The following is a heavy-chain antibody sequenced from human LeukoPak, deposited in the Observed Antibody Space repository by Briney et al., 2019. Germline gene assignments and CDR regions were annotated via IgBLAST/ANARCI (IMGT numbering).Heavy chain of an antibody. J-gene: IGHJ3*02. CDR2: IWYDGSNK. Sequence: GRSLRLSCAASGFTFSSYGMHWVRQAPGKGLEWVAVIWYDGSNKYYADSVKGRFTISRDNSKNTLYLQMNSLRAEDTAVYYCARDRGTAMVADAFDIWGQGTMVTVSS. CDR3: ARDRGTAMVADAFDI. D-gene: IGHD5-18*01. CDR1: GFTFSSYG. V-gene: IGHV3-33*01.